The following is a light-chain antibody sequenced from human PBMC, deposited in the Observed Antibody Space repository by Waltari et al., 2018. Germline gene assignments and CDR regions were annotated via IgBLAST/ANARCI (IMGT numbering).Light chain of an antibody. CDR3: QHHFRLPAT. V-gene: IGKV3-20*01. J-gene: IGKJ1*01. Sequence: IVLTQSPGTLSLSPGGRATLSCRASQNIGQYLAWYQQKPGQAPRLLIDASSTRAAGSPARFSGSGAGADFSLTITRLEPDDFAVYYCQHHFRLPATFGQGTKV. CDR1: QNIGQY. CDR2: ASS.